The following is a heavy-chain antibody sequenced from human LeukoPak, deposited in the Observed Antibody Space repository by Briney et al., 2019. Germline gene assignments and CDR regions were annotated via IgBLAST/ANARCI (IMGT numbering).Heavy chain of an antibody. CDR3: TTGLAGS. D-gene: IGHD4-11*01. CDR2: IKSKTNGATT. CDR1: GFTFTNAW. Sequence: PGGSLRLSCAASGFTFTNAWMSWVHQAPGKGLEWVGRIKSKTNGATTDYAAPVKGRFTISRDDSKNTLYLQMNSLKTEDTAVYYCTTGLAGSWGQGTLVTVSS. V-gene: IGHV3-15*01. J-gene: IGHJ1*01.